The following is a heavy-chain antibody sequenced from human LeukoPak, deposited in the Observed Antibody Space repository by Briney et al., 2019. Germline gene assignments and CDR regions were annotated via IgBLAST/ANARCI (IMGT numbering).Heavy chain of an antibody. CDR2: ISSSSSSYI. J-gene: IGHJ5*02. V-gene: IGHV3-21*01. Sequence: GGSLRLSCAASGFTFSSYSMNWVRQAPGKGLEWVSSISSSSSSYIYYADSVKGRFTISRDNAKNSLYLQMNSLRAEDTAVYYCAAHRSYDIVVVPAAIPWGQGTLVTVSS. CDR1: GFTFSSYS. D-gene: IGHD2-2*01. CDR3: AAHRSYDIVVVPAAIP.